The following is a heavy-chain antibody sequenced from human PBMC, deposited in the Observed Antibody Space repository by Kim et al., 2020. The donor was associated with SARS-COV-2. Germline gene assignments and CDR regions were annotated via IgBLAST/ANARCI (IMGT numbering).Heavy chain of an antibody. Sequence: YYSPSLESRNTISVDTSKNQVSLKLSSVTAANTAVYYCARIVVITSYFDYWGQGTLVTVSS. J-gene: IGHJ4*02. CDR3: ARIVVITSYFDY. V-gene: IGHV4-31*02. D-gene: IGHD3-22*01.